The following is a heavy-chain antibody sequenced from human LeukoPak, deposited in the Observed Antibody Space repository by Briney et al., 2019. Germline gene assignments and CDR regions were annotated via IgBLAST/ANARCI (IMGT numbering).Heavy chain of an antibody. CDR3: ARAQRDYYDSSGYL. Sequence: GGSLRLSCAASGFTFSDYYMSWIRQAPGKGLEWVSYISSSGSTIYYADSVKGRFTIPRDNAKNSLYLQMNSLRAEDTAVYYCARAQRDYYDSSGYLWGQGTLVTVSS. V-gene: IGHV3-11*01. CDR2: ISSSGSTI. J-gene: IGHJ4*02. D-gene: IGHD3-22*01. CDR1: GFTFSDYY.